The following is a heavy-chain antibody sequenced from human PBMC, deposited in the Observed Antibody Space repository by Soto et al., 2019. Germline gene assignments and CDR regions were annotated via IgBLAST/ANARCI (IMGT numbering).Heavy chain of an antibody. CDR1: RDPTDTNDYY. CDR3: ARGTYNFWAGSRYYFDF. CDR2: ISDSGAT. V-gene: IGHV4-30-4*01. D-gene: IGHD6-19*01. Sequence: SETLSLTCTVPRDPTDTNDYYWTWIRQPPGKGLEWIGCISDSGATYYNPSLEGRLSMAFDTSEDHFSLKVTSVTAADTAVYYCARGTYNFWAGSRYYFDFWGQGTPVTVSS. J-gene: IGHJ4*02.